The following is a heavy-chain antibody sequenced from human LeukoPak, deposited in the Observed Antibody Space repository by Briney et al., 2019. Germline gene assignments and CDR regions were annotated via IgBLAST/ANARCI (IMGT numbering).Heavy chain of an antibody. CDR1: GFTFSNYG. D-gene: IGHD2-15*01. Sequence: PGGSLRLSCAASGFTFSNYGMHWVRQAPGKGLEWVAVISYDGSNKYYADSVKGRFTISRDNSKNTLYLQMNSLRAEDTAVYYCAKSPAGIPDYWGQGTLVTVSS. CDR3: AKSPAGIPDY. CDR2: ISYDGSNK. V-gene: IGHV3-30*18. J-gene: IGHJ4*02.